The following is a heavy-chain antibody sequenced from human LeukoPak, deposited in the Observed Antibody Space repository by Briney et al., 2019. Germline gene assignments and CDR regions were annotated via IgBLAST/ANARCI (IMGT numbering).Heavy chain of an antibody. D-gene: IGHD6-19*01. V-gene: IGHV1-24*01. J-gene: IGHJ4*02. CDR2: FDPEDGET. CDR3: ATDLTAVAGPEDY. CDR1: GYTLTELS. Sequence: WASVTVSCKVSGYTLTELSMHWVRQAPGKGLEWMGGFDPEDGETIYAQKFQGRVTMTEDTSTDTAYMELGSLRSEDTAVYYCATDLTAVAGPEDYWGQGTLVTVSS.